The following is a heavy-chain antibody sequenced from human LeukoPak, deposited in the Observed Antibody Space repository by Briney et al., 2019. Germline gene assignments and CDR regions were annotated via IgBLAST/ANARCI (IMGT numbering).Heavy chain of an antibody. D-gene: IGHD4-17*01. CDR2: IRYDGSNK. V-gene: IGHV3-30*02. J-gene: IGHJ4*02. Sequence: GGSLRLSCAASGFTFGSYGMHWVRQAPGKGLEWVAFIRYDGSNKYYADSVKGRFTISRDNSKNTLYLQMNSLRAEDTAVYYCATSTYGDYVLDYWGQGTLVTVSS. CDR3: ATSTYGDYVLDY. CDR1: GFTFGSYG.